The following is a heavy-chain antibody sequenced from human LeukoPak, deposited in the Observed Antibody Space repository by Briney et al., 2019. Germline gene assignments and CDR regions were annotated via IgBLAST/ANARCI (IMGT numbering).Heavy chain of an antibody. CDR2: ISWNSGSI. Sequence: GGSLRLSCAASGFTLDDYAMHWVRQAPGKGLEWVSGISWNSGSIGYADSVKGRFTISRDNAKNSLYPQMNSLRAEDTALYYCAKASMVRGGTFDYWGQGTLVTVSS. V-gene: IGHV3-9*01. CDR3: AKASMVRGGTFDY. CDR1: GFTLDDYA. D-gene: IGHD3-10*01. J-gene: IGHJ4*02.